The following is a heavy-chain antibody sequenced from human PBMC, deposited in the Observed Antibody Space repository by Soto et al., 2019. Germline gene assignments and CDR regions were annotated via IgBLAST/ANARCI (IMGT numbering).Heavy chain of an antibody. CDR2: MNPNSGHT. D-gene: IGHD3-16*01. CDR3: ASGMRTP. CDR1: GYTFTSHD. J-gene: IGHJ5*02. Sequence: QVQLVQSGAEVKKPGASVKVSCKASGYTFTSHDINWMRQATGQGLEWMGWMNPNSGHTNYAQKFQGRVTMTRNTSISPAYMELTSLRSEDTAVYYCASGMRTPWGQGTLVTVSS. V-gene: IGHV1-8*01.